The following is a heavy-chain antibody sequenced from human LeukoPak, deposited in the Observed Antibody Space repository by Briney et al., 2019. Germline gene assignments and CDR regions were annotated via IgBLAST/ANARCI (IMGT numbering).Heavy chain of an antibody. D-gene: IGHD2-2*01. CDR1: GFTVSSNH. J-gene: IGHJ4*02. V-gene: IGHV3-66*02. CDR3: ARSLYCSSTSCPMTFDY. Sequence: PGGSLRLSCAASGFTVSSNHMSWVRQAPGKGLEWVSVIYSGGSTYYADSVKGRFTISRDNSKNTLYLQMNSLRAEDTAVYYCARSLYCSSTSCPMTFDYWGQGTLVTVSS. CDR2: IYSGGST.